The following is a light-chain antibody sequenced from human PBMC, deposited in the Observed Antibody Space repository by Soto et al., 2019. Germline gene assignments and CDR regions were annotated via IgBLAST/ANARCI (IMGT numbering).Light chain of an antibody. Sequence: EIVLTQSPATLSLSPGERGSVSCRASQSVSSYLAWYQQKPGQAPRLLIYDASNRATGIPARFSGSGSGTDFTLTISSLEPQDFAVYYCQQYRGWPRTFGQGTKVDIK. V-gene: IGKV3-11*01. J-gene: IGKJ1*01. CDR3: QQYRGWPRT. CDR1: QSVSSY. CDR2: DAS.